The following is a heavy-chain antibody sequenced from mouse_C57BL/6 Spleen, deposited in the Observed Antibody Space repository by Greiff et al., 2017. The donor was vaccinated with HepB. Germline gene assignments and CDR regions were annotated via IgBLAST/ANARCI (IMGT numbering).Heavy chain of an antibody. CDR3: ARRRIDLLLPAMDY. Sequence: QVQLQQPGAELVKPGASVKLSCKASGYTFTSYWMQWVKQRPGQGLEWIGEIDPSDSYTNYNQKFKGKATLTVDTSSSTAYMQLSSLTSEDSAVYYCARRRIDLLLPAMDYWGQGTSVTVSS. V-gene: IGHV1-50*01. J-gene: IGHJ4*01. D-gene: IGHD2-12*01. CDR1: GYTFTSYW. CDR2: IDPSDSYT.